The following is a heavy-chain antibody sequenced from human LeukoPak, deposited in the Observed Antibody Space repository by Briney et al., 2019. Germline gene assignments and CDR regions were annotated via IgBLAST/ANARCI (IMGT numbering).Heavy chain of an antibody. CDR1: GGSFSGYY. J-gene: IGHJ4*02. Sequence: ASETLSLTCAVYGGSFSGYYWSWIRQPPGKGLEWIGEINHSGSTNYNPSLKSRVTISVDTSKNQFSLKLSSVTAADTAVYYCARNNYYDAAEADYWGQGTLVTVSS. CDR2: INHSGST. V-gene: IGHV4-34*01. CDR3: ARNNYYDAAEADY. D-gene: IGHD3-22*01.